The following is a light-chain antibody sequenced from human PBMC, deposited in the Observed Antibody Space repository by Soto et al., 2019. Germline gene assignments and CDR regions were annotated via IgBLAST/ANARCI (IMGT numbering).Light chain of an antibody. CDR3: QQRSNFGGFT. Sequence: EIVLTQSPATLSLSLGERATLSCRASQSVSSYLAWYQQKPGQAPRLLIYDASNRATGIPARFSGSGSGTDFTLTISSLEPEDFAVYYCQQRSNFGGFTFGPGTKVDIK. CDR2: DAS. J-gene: IGKJ3*01. V-gene: IGKV3-11*01. CDR1: QSVSSY.